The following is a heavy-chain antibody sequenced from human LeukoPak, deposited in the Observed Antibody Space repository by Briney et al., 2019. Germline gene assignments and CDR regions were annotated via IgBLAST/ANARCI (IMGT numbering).Heavy chain of an antibody. D-gene: IGHD3-22*01. CDR3: ARDSITMIDY. CDR2: INHSGCT. V-gene: IGHV4-34*01. CDR1: GGSFSGYY. Sequence: SETLSLTCAVYGGSFSGYYWSWIRQPPGKGLEWIGEINHSGCTNYNPSLKSRVTISVDTSKNQFSLKLSSVTAADTAVYYCARDSITMIDYWGQGTLVTVSS. J-gene: IGHJ4*02.